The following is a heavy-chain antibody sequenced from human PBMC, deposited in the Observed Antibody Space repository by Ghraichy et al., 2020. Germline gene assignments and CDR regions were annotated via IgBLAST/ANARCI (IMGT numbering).Heavy chain of an antibody. Sequence: EGSLRLSCAASGFTFINAWMSWVRQAPGKGLEWVGRIKSKTDGGTTDYAAPVKGRFTVSRDDSKDMLYLQMNSLKTEDTAVYYCATEGLFDNSGYFFDYWGQGTLVTVSS. V-gene: IGHV3-15*01. J-gene: IGHJ4*02. D-gene: IGHD3-22*01. CDR1: GFTFINAW. CDR3: ATEGLFDNSGYFFDY. CDR2: IKSKTDGGTT.